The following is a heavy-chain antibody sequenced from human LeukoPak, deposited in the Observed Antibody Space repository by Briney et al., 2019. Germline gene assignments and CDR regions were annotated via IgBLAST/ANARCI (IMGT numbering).Heavy chain of an antibody. Sequence: GGSLRLSCAASGFTFSSYSMNWVRQAPGKGLEWVSYISSSSSTIYYADSVKGRFTISRDNAKNSLYLQMNSLRAEDTAVYYCARGKLTRYNWNKESRGDAFDIWGQGTMVTVSS. V-gene: IGHV3-48*01. D-gene: IGHD1-1*01. CDR1: GFTFSSYS. CDR2: ISSSSSTI. CDR3: ARGKLTRYNWNKESRGDAFDI. J-gene: IGHJ3*02.